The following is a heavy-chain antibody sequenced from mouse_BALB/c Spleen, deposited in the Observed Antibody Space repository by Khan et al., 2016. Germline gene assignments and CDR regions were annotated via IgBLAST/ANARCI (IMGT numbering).Heavy chain of an antibody. V-gene: IGHV1-9*01. CDR3: ARLVSVGGTIMAY. Sequence: QVQLQQSGAELMTPGASVKISCKATGYTFSSYWIEWVKQRPGHGLEWIGEILPGSGSTNYNEKFKGKATFTADTPSNTAYMQLSSLTSEDSAVYYCARLVSVGGTIMAYWVHGTSVTVSS. CDR1: GYTFSSYW. J-gene: IGHJ4*01. D-gene: IGHD1-1*01. CDR2: ILPGSGST.